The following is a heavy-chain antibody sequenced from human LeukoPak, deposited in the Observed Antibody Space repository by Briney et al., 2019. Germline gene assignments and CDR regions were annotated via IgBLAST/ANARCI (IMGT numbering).Heavy chain of an antibody. J-gene: IGHJ2*01. D-gene: IGHD3-16*01. V-gene: IGHV3-23*01. Sequence: GGSLRLSCAASGFTFSTYAMSWVRQAPGKGLEWVSAISGSGGNTHYADSVKGRFTISRDNSKNTLYVQMNSLRVEDTAVYYCTQGARADTYWYFDLWGRGTLVTVAS. CDR1: GFTFSTYA. CDR2: ISGSGGNT. CDR3: TQGARADTYWYFDL.